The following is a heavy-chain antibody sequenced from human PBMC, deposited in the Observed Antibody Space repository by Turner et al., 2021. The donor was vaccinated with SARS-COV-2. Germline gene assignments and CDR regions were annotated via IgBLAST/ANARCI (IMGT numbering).Heavy chain of an antibody. D-gene: IGHD6-19*01. CDR2: INHSGST. V-gene: IGHV4-34*01. CDR3: AIKLWYISGWYAVDP. J-gene: IGHJ5*02. Sequence: QVQLQQWGAGLLKPSETVALTCAVSGGSFSGYYWSWIRQPPGKGLEWIGEINHSGSTNYNPSLKSRVTISVDTSKNQFSLKLSSVTAADTAVYYCAIKLWYISGWYAVDPWGQGTLVTVSS. CDR1: GGSFSGYY.